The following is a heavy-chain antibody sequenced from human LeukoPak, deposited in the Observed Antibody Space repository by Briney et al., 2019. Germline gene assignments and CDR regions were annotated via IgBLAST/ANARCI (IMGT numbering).Heavy chain of an antibody. CDR1: GFSLSTSGVG. D-gene: IGHD3-22*01. V-gene: IGHV2-5*02. Sequence: SGPTLVKPTQTLTLTCTFSGFSLSTSGVGVGWIRQPPGKALDRLAVIYWDDDKRYSPSLKSRLTITKDTSKNQVVLTMTNMDPVDTATYYCAHTPHYYDEYYFDYWGQGILVTVSS. CDR3: AHTPHYYDEYYFDY. J-gene: IGHJ4*02. CDR2: IYWDDDK.